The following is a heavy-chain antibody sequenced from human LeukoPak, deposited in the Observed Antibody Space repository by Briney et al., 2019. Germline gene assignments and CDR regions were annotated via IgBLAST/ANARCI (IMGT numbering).Heavy chain of an antibody. Sequence: GGSLRLSCAASGFTFSSYAMSWVRQAPGRGLEWVSAISGSGGSTYYADSVKGRFTISRDNFKNTLYLQMNSLRAEDTAVYYCAKAEPTDDCSGGSCDWFYWGQGTLVTVSS. CDR1: GFTFSSYA. D-gene: IGHD2-15*01. CDR2: ISGSGGST. CDR3: AKAEPTDDCSGGSCDWFY. J-gene: IGHJ4*02. V-gene: IGHV3-23*01.